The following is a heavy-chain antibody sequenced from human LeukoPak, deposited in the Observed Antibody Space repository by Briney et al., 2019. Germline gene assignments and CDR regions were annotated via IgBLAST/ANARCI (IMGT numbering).Heavy chain of an antibody. CDR1: GGTFSSYA. Sequence: GASVKVSCKASGGTFSSYAISWVRQAPGQGLEWMGGIIPIFGTANYAQKFQGRVTITTDESTSTAYMELSSLRSEDTAVYYCARGRDYAPDYYYYYYMDVWGKGTTVTVSS. CDR3: ARGRDYAPDYYYYYYMDV. V-gene: IGHV1-69*05. J-gene: IGHJ6*03. D-gene: IGHD4-17*01. CDR2: IIPIFGTA.